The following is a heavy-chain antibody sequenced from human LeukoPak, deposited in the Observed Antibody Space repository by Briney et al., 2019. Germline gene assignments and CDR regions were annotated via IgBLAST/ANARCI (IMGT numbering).Heavy chain of an antibody. CDR3: AADMVRGQWLVRPYN. CDR1: GYTFTSYG. D-gene: IGHD6-19*01. CDR2: IDPKSGGT. Sequence: ASVKVSCKASGYTFTSYGISWVRQAPGQGLEWMGWIDPKSGGTKYAQKFQGRVTMTRDMSINTAYMDLRSLKSHDTAVYYGAADMVRGQWLVRPYNWGQGTLVTVSS. V-gene: IGHV1-2*02. J-gene: IGHJ4*02.